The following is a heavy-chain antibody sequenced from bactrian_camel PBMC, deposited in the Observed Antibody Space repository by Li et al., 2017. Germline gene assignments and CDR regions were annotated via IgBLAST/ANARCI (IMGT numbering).Heavy chain of an antibody. D-gene: IGHD2*01. V-gene: IGHV3S40*01. CDR2: IDSGSGTT. Sequence: VQLVESGGGLVQPGGSLSLSCSASGFTFSDHDMSWVRQAPGKGLEWVSSIDSGSGTTVYADSMKGRFTISRDNAKNTLYLQINNLQIDDSAVYCCAIGADGLGVRGRGTQVTVS. J-gene: IGHJ4*01. CDR1: GFTFSDHD.